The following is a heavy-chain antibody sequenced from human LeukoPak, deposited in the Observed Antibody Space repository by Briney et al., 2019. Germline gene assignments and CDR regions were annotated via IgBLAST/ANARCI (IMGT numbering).Heavy chain of an antibody. J-gene: IGHJ4*02. V-gene: IGHV3-30*18. CDR3: ANLHDY. Sequence: PGRSLRLSCAASGFTFSSYGMHWVRQAPGKGLEWVAVISYNGSDNYYADSVKGRFTISRDNSKNTLYLQMNSLRAGDTAVYYCANLHDYWGQGTLVTVSS. CDR2: ISYNGSDN. CDR1: GFTFSSYG.